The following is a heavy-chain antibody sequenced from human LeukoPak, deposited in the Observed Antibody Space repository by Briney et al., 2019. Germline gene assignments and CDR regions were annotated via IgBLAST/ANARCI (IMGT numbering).Heavy chain of an antibody. CDR3: ARASSAKFDY. CDR1: GGSISSYY. D-gene: IGHD6-6*01. J-gene: IGHJ4*02. V-gene: IGHV4-59*01. Sequence: SETLSLTCTVSGGSISSYYWSWIRQPPGKGLEWIGYIYYSGSTNYNPSLKSRVTISVDTSKNQFSLKLSSVTAADTAVYYRARASSAKFDYWGQGTLVTVSS. CDR2: IYYSGST.